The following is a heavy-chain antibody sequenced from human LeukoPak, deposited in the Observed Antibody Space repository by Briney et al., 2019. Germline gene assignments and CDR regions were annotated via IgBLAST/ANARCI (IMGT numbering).Heavy chain of an antibody. D-gene: IGHD1-1*01. CDR3: ARQVEHWEFLGNYYYYYYMDV. CDR2: ISRGGSTK. Sequence: GGSLRLSCAASGFTFSDYNMRWIRQAPGKGLEWVSSISRGGSTKYYADSVKGRFTISRDNAKNSLFLQMNSLRAEDTALYYCARQVEHWEFLGNYYYYYYMDVWGKGTTVTVSS. V-gene: IGHV3-11*01. CDR1: GFTFSDYN. J-gene: IGHJ6*03.